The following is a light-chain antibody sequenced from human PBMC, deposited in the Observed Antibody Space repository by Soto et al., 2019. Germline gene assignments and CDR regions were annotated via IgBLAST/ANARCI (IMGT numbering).Light chain of an antibody. CDR3: QQSHSIPLT. CDR2: KAS. CDR1: QTISSW. J-gene: IGKJ4*01. V-gene: IGKV1-5*03. Sequence: DIQMTQSPSTLSGSVGDRVTITCRASQTISSWLAWYQQKPGKAPKLLIYKASTLKSGVPSRFSGSGSGTDFTLSINSLQREDFATYYCQQSHSIPLTFGGGTKVDIK.